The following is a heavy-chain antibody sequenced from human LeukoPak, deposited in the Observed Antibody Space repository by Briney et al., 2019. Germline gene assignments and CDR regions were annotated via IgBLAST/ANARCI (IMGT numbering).Heavy chain of an antibody. CDR3: ARDITLTRGGRSDY. CDR1: GFTFSNYW. J-gene: IGHJ4*02. Sequence: GGSLRLSYAASGFTFSNYWMYWVRQAPGKGLVWVSRINSDGKTTNYADSVKGRFTISRDNAKNTLYLQMNSLRAEDTAVYYCARDITLTRGGRSDYWGQGTLVTVSA. V-gene: IGHV3-74*01. CDR2: INSDGKTT. D-gene: IGHD3-10*01.